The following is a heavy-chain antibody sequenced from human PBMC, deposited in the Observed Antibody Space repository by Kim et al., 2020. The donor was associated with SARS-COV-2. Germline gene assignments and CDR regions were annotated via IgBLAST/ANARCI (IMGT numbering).Heavy chain of an antibody. CDR2: ISYDGSNK. V-gene: IGHV3-30*04. J-gene: IGHJ5*02. CDR3: ARNILPLVLRYFDWLAH. CDR1: GFTFSSYA. D-gene: IGHD3-9*01. Sequence: GGSLRLSCAASGFTFSSYAMHWVRQAPGKGLEWVAVISYDGSNKYYADSVKGRFTISRDNSKNTLYLQMNSLRAEDTAVYYCARNILPLVLRYFDWLAHWGQGTLVTVSS.